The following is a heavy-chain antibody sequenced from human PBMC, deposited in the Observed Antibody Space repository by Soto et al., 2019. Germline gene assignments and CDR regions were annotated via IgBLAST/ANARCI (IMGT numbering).Heavy chain of an antibody. CDR3: AREYYYDSRGNFDY. CDR1: RYTFSSYG. CDR2: ISAYNGNT. J-gene: IGHJ4*02. D-gene: IGHD3-22*01. Sequence: ASVKVSCKASRYTFSSYGISWVRQAPGQGLEWVGWISAYNGNTNYEQKFQGRVTLTTDTSTSTAYMELRSLRSEDTAVYDCAREYYYDSRGNFDYWGLGTLVTVSS. V-gene: IGHV1-18*01.